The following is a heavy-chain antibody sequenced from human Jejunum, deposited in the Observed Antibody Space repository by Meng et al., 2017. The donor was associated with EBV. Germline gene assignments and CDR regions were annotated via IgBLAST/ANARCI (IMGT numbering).Heavy chain of an antibody. CDR1: GYTFSSYW. D-gene: IGHD3-16*01. CDR2: INTDGSNT. V-gene: IGHV3-74*01. J-gene: IGHJ4*02. CDR3: ARDLRGPFDY. Sequence: EVQLVESGGGLVQPGGSLRLSCAGSGYTFSSYWMHWVRQAPGKGLVWVSRINTDGSNTGYADSVKGRFTISRDNAKNTLNLQMNSLRAEDTAVYYCARDLRGPFDYWGQGTLVTVSS.